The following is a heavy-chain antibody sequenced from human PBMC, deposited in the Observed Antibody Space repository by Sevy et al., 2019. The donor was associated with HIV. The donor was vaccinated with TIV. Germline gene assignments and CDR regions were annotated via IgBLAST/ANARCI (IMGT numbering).Heavy chain of an antibody. CDR3: SRVEGATDWGMDV. Sequence: GGSLRLSCTASGFSFGDYTMSWVRQAPGRGLEWVTFIRSKAYGGTTEYAGAVKGGFAISRDDSKSIAYLKMNSLKTEDTAVYFCSRVEGATDWGMDVWGQGTTVTVSS. J-gene: IGHJ6*02. CDR2: IRSKAYGGTT. CDR1: GFSFGDYT. D-gene: IGHD1-26*01. V-gene: IGHV3-49*04.